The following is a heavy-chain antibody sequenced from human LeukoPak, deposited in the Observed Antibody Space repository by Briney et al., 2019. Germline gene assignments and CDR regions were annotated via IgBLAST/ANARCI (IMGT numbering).Heavy chain of an antibody. D-gene: IGHD6-19*01. CDR2: IINGGSII. V-gene: IGHV3-48*03. CDR3: ARQRIAVTVGGDFDY. J-gene: IGHJ4*02. CDR1: GFTFSDYE. Sequence: GGSLRLSRAVSGFTFSDYEMNWVRQAPGKGLEWVAYIINGGSIIYYGDSVKGRFTISRDNAKNSLHLQMNSLRAEDTAVYYCARQRIAVTVGGDFDYWGQGTLVTVSS.